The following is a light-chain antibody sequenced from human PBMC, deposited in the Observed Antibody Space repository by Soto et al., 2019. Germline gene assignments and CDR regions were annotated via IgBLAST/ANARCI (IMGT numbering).Light chain of an antibody. CDR2: FVD. J-gene: IGLJ2*01. CDR1: TSNIGNNA. Sequence: QSVLTQPPSVSEAPRQRVTISCSGSTSNIGNNAVSWYQQFPGKAPTLIIYFVDLLPSGVSDRFSGSKSGTSASLAISGLQSEDEADYYCAAWDDSLDGVVFGGGTKVTVL. V-gene: IGLV1-36*01. CDR3: AAWDDSLDGVV.